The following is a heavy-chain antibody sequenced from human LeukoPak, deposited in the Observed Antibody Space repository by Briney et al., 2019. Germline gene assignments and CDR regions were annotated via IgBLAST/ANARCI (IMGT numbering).Heavy chain of an antibody. CDR2: ISYDGSNK. Sequence: HAGGSLRLSCAASGFTFSSYAIHWVRQAPGRGLEWVAVISYDGSNKYYADSVKGRFTISRDNSKNTLYLQMNSLRAEDTAVYYCARGSENVDIVATLPPPFFAYWGQGTLVTVSS. CDR1: GFTFSSYA. CDR3: ARGSENVDIVATLPPPFFAY. D-gene: IGHD5-12*01. V-gene: IGHV3-30*04. J-gene: IGHJ4*02.